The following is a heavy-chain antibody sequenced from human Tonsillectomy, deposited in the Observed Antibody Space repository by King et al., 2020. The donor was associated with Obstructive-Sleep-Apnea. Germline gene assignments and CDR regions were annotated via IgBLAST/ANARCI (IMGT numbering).Heavy chain of an antibody. CDR2: IYYSGST. V-gene: IGHV4-59*01. CDR1: GGSISSYY. D-gene: IGHD2-21*02. Sequence: VQLQESGPGLVKPSETLSLTCTVSGGSISSYYWSWIRQPPGKGLEWIGYIYYSGSTNYNPSLKSRVTISVDTSKNQFSLKLSSVTAADTAVYYCARDRGVVTGYFDYWGQGTLVTVSS. J-gene: IGHJ4*02. CDR3: ARDRGVVTGYFDY.